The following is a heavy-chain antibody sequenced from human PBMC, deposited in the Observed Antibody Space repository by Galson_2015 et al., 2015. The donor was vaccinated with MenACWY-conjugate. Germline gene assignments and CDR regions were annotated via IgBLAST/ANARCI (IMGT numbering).Heavy chain of an antibody. V-gene: IGHV3-53*01. J-gene: IGHJ6*02. D-gene: IGHD5-18*01. CDR1: GFTVSNAY. Sequence: SLRLSCAVSGFTVSNAYMSWVRRAPGKGLEWVSVIYTGGTTYYADSVKGRFTISRDISKNSLYLQMDSLRAEDTAVYYCARDHSYGNLYYYGMDVWGQGTTVIVSS. CDR3: ARDHSYGNLYYYGMDV. CDR2: IYTGGTT.